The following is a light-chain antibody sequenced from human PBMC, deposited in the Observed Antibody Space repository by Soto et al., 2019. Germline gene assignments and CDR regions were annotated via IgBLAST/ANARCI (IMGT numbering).Light chain of an antibody. CDR1: SSDVGAYNY. CDR3: SSYADSDTLDV. V-gene: IGLV2-14*01. CDR2: EVS. Sequence: QSALTQPASVSGSPGQSITISCTGTSSDVGAYNYVSWYQQHPGKAPKLLIFEVSSRPSGVSNRFSGSKSGSTASLTISGLQAEAEADYYCSSYADSDTLDVFGTGTKVTVL. J-gene: IGLJ1*01.